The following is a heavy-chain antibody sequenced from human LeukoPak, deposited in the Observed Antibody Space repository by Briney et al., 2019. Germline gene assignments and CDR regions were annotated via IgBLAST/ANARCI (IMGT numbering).Heavy chain of an antibody. V-gene: IGHV3-33*01. Sequence: WRSLRLSCAASGFNFSTYGMHWVRQAPGKGLEWVALVWSDGNAKFYARSVRGRFTISRDNSKNTLYLQMNSLRAEDTAVYYCARVLTVPFDSWGQGTLVTVSS. D-gene: IGHD2-2*01. CDR2: VWSDGNAK. CDR3: ARVLTVPFDS. CDR1: GFNFSTYG. J-gene: IGHJ4*02.